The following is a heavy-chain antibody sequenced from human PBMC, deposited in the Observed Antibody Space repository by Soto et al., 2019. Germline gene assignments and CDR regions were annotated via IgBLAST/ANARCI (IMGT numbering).Heavy chain of an antibody. CDR1: GDSVSSNSVA. Sequence: SQTLSLTCAISGDSVSSNSVAWNWIRQSPSRGLEWLGRTYYRSKWYNDYAVSVKSRITINPDTSKNQFSLQLNSVTPEDTAVYCCARDQTYSSSWSNCFDPWGQGTLVTVSS. J-gene: IGHJ5*02. D-gene: IGHD6-13*01. CDR3: ARDQTYSSSWSNCFDP. V-gene: IGHV6-1*01. CDR2: TYYRSKWYN.